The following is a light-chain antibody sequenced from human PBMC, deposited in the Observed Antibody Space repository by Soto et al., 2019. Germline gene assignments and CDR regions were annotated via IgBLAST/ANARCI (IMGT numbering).Light chain of an antibody. CDR1: SSDVGGHNS. Sequence: QSALTQPASVSGSPRQSITISCTGTSSDVGGHNSVAWYQHNPGKAPKLMIYDVSNRPSGVSSRFSGSKSGNTASLSISGLQAEDEADYYCSSYTSSSTLVFGTGTKLTVL. CDR3: SSYTSSSTLV. J-gene: IGLJ1*01. V-gene: IGLV2-14*01. CDR2: DVS.